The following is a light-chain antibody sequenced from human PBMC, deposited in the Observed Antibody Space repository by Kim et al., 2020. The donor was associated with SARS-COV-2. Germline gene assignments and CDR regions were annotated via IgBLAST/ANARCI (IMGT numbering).Light chain of an antibody. J-gene: IGLJ3*02. Sequence: QSVLTQPPSVSAAPGQKVSISCSGSSSDIGDNYVSWYQQLPGAVPKLLIYDNYKRPSGIPDRFSGSKSGTSATLGITGLQTGDEGDYYCATWDSGLSAVVFGGGTQLTVL. CDR3: ATWDSGLSAVV. CDR1: SSDIGDNY. CDR2: DNY. V-gene: IGLV1-51*01.